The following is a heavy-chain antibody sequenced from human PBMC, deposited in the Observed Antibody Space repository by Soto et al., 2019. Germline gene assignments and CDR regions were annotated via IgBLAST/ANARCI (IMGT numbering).Heavy chain of an antibody. CDR2: ISYDGSNK. CDR1: GFTFSSYG. D-gene: IGHD1-26*01. CDR3: AKDLELPPLLGYFDY. J-gene: IGHJ4*02. V-gene: IGHV3-30*18. Sequence: SGGSLRLSCAASGFTFSSYGMHWVRQAPGKGLEWVAVISYDGSNKYYADSVKGRFTISRDNSKNTLYLQMNSLRAEDTAVYYCAKDLELPPLLGYFDYWGQGTLVTVSS.